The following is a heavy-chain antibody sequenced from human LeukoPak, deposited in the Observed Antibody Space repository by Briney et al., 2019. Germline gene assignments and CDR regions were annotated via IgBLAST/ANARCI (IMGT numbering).Heavy chain of an antibody. Sequence: GESLKISCKGSGYSFTSYWIGWVRQLPGRGLEWIGIIYPRDSDTTYSPSFQGQVTISADKSISTAYLQWSSLKASDTAMYYCARQGVAGTNRVYFDYWGQGTLVTVSS. CDR1: GYSFTSYW. CDR2: IYPRDSDT. CDR3: ARQGVAGTNRVYFDY. V-gene: IGHV5-51*01. D-gene: IGHD6-19*01. J-gene: IGHJ4*02.